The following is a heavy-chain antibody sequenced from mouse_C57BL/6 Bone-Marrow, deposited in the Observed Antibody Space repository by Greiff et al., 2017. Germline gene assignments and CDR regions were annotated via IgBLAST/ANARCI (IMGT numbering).Heavy chain of an antibody. CDR1: GFSLTSYG. CDR3: ARMGGYYAWFTY. D-gene: IGHD2-3*01. J-gene: IGHJ3*01. Sequence: QVQLQQPGPGLVQPSPSLSITCTVSGFSLTSYGVHWVRQSPGKGLEWLGVIWSGGSTDYNAAFISRLSISKDNYKCQVFFKMNSRQADDTALYYCARMGGYYAWFTYWGQGTLVTVSA. CDR2: IWSGGST. V-gene: IGHV2-2*01.